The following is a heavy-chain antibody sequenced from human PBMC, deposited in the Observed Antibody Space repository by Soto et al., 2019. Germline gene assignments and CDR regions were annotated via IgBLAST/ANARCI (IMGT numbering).Heavy chain of an antibody. Sequence: QVQLQESGPGLVKPSETLSLTCTVSGGSISSYYWSWIRQPPGKGLEWIGYIYYSGSTNYNPSLKSRVTISVDTSKNQFSLKLSSVTAADTAVYYCSSTRPTGGIDYWGQGTLVTVSS. CDR2: IYYSGST. J-gene: IGHJ4*02. D-gene: IGHD2-2*01. CDR3: SSTRPTGGIDY. V-gene: IGHV4-59*08. CDR1: GGSISSYY.